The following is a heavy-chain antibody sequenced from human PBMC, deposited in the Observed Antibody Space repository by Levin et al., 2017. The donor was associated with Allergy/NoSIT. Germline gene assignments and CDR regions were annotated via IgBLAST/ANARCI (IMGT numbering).Heavy chain of an antibody. D-gene: IGHD3-22*01. J-gene: IGHJ4*02. V-gene: IGHV3-74*01. CDR3: ARGYFDTSAYTYGG. CDR2: IKSDGSST. Sequence: GGSLRLSCAASGFTFSSYWMHWVRQAPGKGLVWVSRIKSDGSSTNYADSVKDRFTISRDNAKNTLYLQMNSLRAEDTAVYYCARGYFDTSAYTYGGWGQGTLVTVSS. CDR1: GFTFSSYW.